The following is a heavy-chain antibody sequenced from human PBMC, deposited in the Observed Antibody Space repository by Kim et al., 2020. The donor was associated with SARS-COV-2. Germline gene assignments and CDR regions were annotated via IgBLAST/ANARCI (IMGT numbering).Heavy chain of an antibody. CDR3: ARARGDYYYYGMDV. CDR1: GYTFTSYT. Sequence: ASVKVSCKASGYTFTSYTMHWVRQAPGQRLEWMGWINAGNGNTKHSQKFQGRVTITRDTSASTAYMELSSLRSEDTAVYYCARARGDYYYYGMDVWGQGTTVTVSS. V-gene: IGHV1-3*01. CDR2: INAGNGNT. J-gene: IGHJ6*02. D-gene: IGHD3-10*01.